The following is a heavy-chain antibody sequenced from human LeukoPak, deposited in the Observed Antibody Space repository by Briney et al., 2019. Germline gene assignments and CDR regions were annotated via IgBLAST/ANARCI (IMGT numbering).Heavy chain of an antibody. Sequence: RSRGSLRLSCAASGFSFTAYSMNWVRQAPGRGLEWISYIGPGGDIYYADSVTGRFTVSRDTAKNSLYLQMNGLRVEDTAVYYCARRFDSWGQGTLVTVPS. CDR3: ARRFDS. V-gene: IGHV3-48*01. CDR1: GFSFTAYS. J-gene: IGHJ4*02. CDR2: IGPGGDI.